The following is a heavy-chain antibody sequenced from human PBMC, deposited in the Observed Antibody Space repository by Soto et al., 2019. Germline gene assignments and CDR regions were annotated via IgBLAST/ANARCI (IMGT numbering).Heavy chain of an antibody. CDR2: ITSSSIYI. D-gene: IGHD3-10*01. CDR3: ARDRRWGVRGDSLGY. CDR1: GFTFSSHS. J-gene: IGHJ4*02. V-gene: IGHV3-21*01. Sequence: EVQLVESGGGLGKPGGSLRLSCAASGFTFSSHSMNWVRQAPGKGLEWVSSITSSSIYIYYADSVKGRFTISRDNAKNSLYLQMNSLRPEDTAVYFCARDRRWGVRGDSLGYWGQGSQVIVSS.